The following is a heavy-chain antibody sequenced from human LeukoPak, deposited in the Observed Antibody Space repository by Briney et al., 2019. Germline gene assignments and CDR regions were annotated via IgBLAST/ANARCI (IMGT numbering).Heavy chain of an antibody. J-gene: IGHJ4*02. CDR3: AREYRGSRYF. CDR2: ISGSGGST. V-gene: IGHV3-23*01. CDR1: GFTFSSYG. Sequence: GGSLRLSCAASGFTFSSYGMSWVRQAPGKGLEWVSDISGSGGSTNYADSVKGRFIISRDNAKNSLYLQMNSLRVEDTAVYYCAREYRGSRYFRGQGTLVTVSS. D-gene: IGHD2/OR15-2a*01.